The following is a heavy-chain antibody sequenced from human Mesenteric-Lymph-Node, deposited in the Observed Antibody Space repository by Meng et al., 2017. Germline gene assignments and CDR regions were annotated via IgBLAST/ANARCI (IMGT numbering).Heavy chain of an antibody. J-gene: IGHJ4*02. CDR2: IYYGGST. D-gene: IGHD5-12*01. CDR3: ARDLGVATSIAGFVY. CDR1: GGSISSGDYY. Sequence: QVQLQESGSGLVKPSQTLSLICTVSGGSISSGDYYWSWPRQPPGKGLEWIGYIYYGGSTYYNPSLKSRVTISVDTSKNQFSLRLSSVTAADTAVYYCARDLGVATSIAGFVYWGQGTLVTVSS. V-gene: IGHV4-30-4*01.